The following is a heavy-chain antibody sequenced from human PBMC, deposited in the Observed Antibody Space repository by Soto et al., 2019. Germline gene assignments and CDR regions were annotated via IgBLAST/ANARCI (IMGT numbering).Heavy chain of an antibody. V-gene: IGHV3-33*01. CDR2: IWYDGSNK. CDR1: GFTFSSYG. CDR3: ARALDYYDSSGYHYYYYGMDV. Sequence: PGGSLRLSCAASGFTFSSYGMHWVRQAPGKGLEWVAVIWYDGSNKYYADSVKGRFTISRDNSKNTLYLQMNSLRAEDTAVYYCARALDYYDSSGYHYYYYGMDVWGQGTTVTVSS. D-gene: IGHD3-22*01. J-gene: IGHJ6*02.